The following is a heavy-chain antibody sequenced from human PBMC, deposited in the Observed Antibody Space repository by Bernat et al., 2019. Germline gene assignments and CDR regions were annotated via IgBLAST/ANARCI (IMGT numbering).Heavy chain of an antibody. D-gene: IGHD6-19*01. CDR2: INPSGGST. CDR3: ARDQRVAGNLLYYFDY. Sequence: QVQLVQSGAEVKKPGASVKVSCKASGYTFTSYYMHWVRQAPGQGLEWMGIINPSGGSTSYAQKFQGRVTMTRDTSTSTVYMELSSLRSEDTAVYYCARDQRVAGNLLYYFDYWGQGTLVTVSS. V-gene: IGHV1-46*01. J-gene: IGHJ4*02. CDR1: GYTFTSYY.